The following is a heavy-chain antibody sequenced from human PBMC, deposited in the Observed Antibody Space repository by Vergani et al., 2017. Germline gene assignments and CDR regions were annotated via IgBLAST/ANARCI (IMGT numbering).Heavy chain of an antibody. D-gene: IGHD4-23*01. J-gene: IGHJ4*02. CDR2: IYYSGST. CDR1: GGSISSYY. V-gene: IGHV4-59*01. CDR3: ARDHWDGGKYGFDY. Sequence: QVQLQESGPGLVKPSETLSLTCTVSGGSISSYYWSWIRQPPGKGLEWIGYIYYSGSTNYNPSLKSRVTISVDTSKNQFSLKLSSVTAADTAVYYCARDHWDGGKYGFDYWGQGTLVTVSS.